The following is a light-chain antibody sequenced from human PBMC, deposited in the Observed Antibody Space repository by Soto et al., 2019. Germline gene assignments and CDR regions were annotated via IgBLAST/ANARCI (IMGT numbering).Light chain of an antibody. CDR3: QKYKSAPYT. CDR1: QDITNY. Sequence: DIQMTQSPSSLSASVGDRVTITCQASQDITNYLNWYQQKPGKGPSLLIYDAPTLQSGVPSRFSGSGSGTDFTLTINSLQPEDVAAYYCQKYKSAPYTFGPGTTGDIK. V-gene: IGKV1-27*01. CDR2: DAP. J-gene: IGKJ3*01.